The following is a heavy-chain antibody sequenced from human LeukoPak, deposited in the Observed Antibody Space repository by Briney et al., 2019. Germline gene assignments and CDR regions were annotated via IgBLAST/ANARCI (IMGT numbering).Heavy chain of an antibody. Sequence: PGGSLRLSCAASGFTFTSYSMNWVRQAPGKGLEWVSSISSSISYIYYADSVKGRFTISRDNAKNSLYLQMNSLRAEDTAVYYCARELEGITMVRGVNAFDIWGQGTMVTVSS. CDR1: GFTFTSYS. CDR3: ARELEGITMVRGVNAFDI. V-gene: IGHV3-21*01. D-gene: IGHD3-10*01. CDR2: ISSSISYI. J-gene: IGHJ3*02.